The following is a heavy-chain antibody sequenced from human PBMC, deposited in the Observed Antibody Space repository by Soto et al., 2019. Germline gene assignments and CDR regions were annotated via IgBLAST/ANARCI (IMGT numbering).Heavy chain of an antibody. D-gene: IGHD3-22*01. V-gene: IGHV1-18*01. CDR3: ARGPTDYYDNSSNYFLDY. CDR1: GYTFITYG. CDR2: ISTYNGNT. Sequence: QVQLVHSGAEVKKPGASVKVSCKASGYTFITYGVSWVRQAPGQGLDWLGWISTYNGNTRYAERVQGRVTMTTDTTTNTAYMELRNLRSYDTAVYYCARGPTDYYDNSSNYFLDYWGQVTLVTVAS. J-gene: IGHJ4*02.